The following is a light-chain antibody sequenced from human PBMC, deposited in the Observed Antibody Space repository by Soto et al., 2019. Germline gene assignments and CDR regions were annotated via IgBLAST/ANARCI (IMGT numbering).Light chain of an antibody. CDR3: QNYNSAPIT. V-gene: IGKV1-27*01. J-gene: IGKJ5*01. CDR2: AVS. CDR1: QDISTY. Sequence: MTQSPLFLPVTPGEPASISCRSSQDISTYLAWYQQKPGQVPKLLIYAVSTLQFGVPSRFSGSGSGTEFTLTIGALHPEDVATYYCQNYNSAPITFGQGTRLEI.